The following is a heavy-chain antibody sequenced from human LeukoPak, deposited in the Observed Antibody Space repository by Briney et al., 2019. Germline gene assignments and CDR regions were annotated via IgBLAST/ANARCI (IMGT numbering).Heavy chain of an antibody. D-gene: IGHD6-13*01. CDR2: IYYTGSA. CDR1: GAPITRYY. CDR3: ATDSQGYSSSWFQYYYYYGMDV. J-gene: IGHJ6*02. V-gene: IGHV4-59*08. Sequence: SETLSLTCTVSGAPITRYYWSWIRQPPGKGLEWIGYIYYTGSANYNPSLKSRVTISVDTSKNQFSLKLSSVTAADTAVYYCATDSQGYSSSWFQYYYYYGMDVWGQGTTVTVSS.